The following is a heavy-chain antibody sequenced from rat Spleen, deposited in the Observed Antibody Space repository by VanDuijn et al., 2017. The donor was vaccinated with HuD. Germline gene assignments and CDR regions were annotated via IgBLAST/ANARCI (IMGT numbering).Heavy chain of an antibody. Sequence: EVHLVESGGGLVQPGRSMKLSCAASGFTFSNYYMAWVRQSPTKGLEWVASISDGGGKTYYRDSVQGRFTISRDNAKSNLYLQMDSLRSEDTATYYCARHTYYGYYFDYWGQGVMVTVSS. J-gene: IGHJ2*01. D-gene: IGHD1-9*01. CDR1: GFTFSNYY. CDR3: ARHTYYGYYFDY. V-gene: IGHV5-25*01. CDR2: ISDGGGKT.